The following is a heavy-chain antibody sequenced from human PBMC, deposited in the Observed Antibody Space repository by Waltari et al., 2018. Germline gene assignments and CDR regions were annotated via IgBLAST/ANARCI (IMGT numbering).Heavy chain of an antibody. Sequence: QVKLVESGGGVVQPGGSLRLSCAASGFTFSSYGMHWVRQAPGKGLEGVAFIRYGGSNEYYADSVKGRFTIARDNSKNTLSLQMNSLRAEDTAVYYCAKDGSFVVVPEAMFDYYMDVWGRGTTVTVSS. D-gene: IGHD2-2*01. J-gene: IGHJ6*03. CDR1: GFTFSSYG. CDR3: AKDGSFVVVPEAMFDYYMDV. CDR2: IRYGGSNE. V-gene: IGHV3-30*02.